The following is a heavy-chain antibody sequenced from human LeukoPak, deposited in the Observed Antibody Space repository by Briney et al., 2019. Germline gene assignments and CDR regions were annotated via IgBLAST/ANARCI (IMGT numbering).Heavy chain of an antibody. J-gene: IGHJ4*02. CDR2: MNPNSGNT. D-gene: IGHD3-10*01. V-gene: IGHV1-8*01. CDR3: ARVLRITMVRGVISFGY. Sequence: GASVKVSCKASGYTFTSYDINWVRQATGQGLERMGWMNPNSGNTGYAQKFQGRVTMTRNTSISTAYMELSSLRSEDTAVYYCARVLRITMVRGVISFGYWGQGTLVTVSS. CDR1: GYTFTSYD.